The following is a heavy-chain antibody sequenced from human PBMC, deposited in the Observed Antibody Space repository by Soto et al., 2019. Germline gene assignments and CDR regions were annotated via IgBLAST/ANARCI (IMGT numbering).Heavy chain of an antibody. V-gene: IGHV4-4*02. D-gene: IGHD2-8*01. J-gene: IGHJ6*02. Sequence: PSETLSLTCAVSGASISSGNWWSWVRQPPGKGLEWIGEIYHIGHTNYNPSLESRVTISVDKSKNQFSLRLSSVTAADTAVYYCARRTWGMDVWGQGTTVTVSS. CDR2: IYHIGHT. CDR3: ARRTWGMDV. CDR1: GASISSGNW.